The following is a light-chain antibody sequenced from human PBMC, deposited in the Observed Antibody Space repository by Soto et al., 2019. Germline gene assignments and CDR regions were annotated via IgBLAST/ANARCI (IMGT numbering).Light chain of an antibody. J-gene: IGLJ3*02. CDR1: SSDVGSYNL. CDR2: EGS. Sequence: QSALTQPASVSGSPGQSITISCTGPSSDVGSYNLVSWYQQHPGKAPKLMIFEGSKRPSGVSYRFSGSKSGNTASLTISGLQAEDEADYYCCSYAGSNTGVFGGGTKLTVL. CDR3: CSYAGSNTGV. V-gene: IGLV2-23*01.